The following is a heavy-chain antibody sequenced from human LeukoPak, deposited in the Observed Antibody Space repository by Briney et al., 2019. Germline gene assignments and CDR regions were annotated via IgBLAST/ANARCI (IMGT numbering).Heavy chain of an antibody. J-gene: IGHJ6*02. CDR2: IVVGSGNT. CDR3: AAVGWEYSSSPLPMDV. V-gene: IGHV1-58*01. D-gene: IGHD6-6*01. CDR1: GFTFPSSG. Sequence: EASVKVSCKASGFTFPSSGVQWVRQARGQRLEWIGWIVVGSGNTNYAQKFQERVTITRDMSTTTAYMELSSLRSEDTAVYYCAAVGWEYSSSPLPMDVWGQGITVTVSS.